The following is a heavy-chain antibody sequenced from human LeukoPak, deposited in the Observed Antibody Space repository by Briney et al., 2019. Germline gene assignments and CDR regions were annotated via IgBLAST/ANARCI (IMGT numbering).Heavy chain of an antibody. D-gene: IGHD1-26*01. CDR3: AKTLVGATSGPDYYFVS. V-gene: IGHV3-23*01. CDR1: GFTFINYA. J-gene: IGHJ4*02. Sequence: GGSLRLSCAASGFTFINYAMTWVRQAPGKGLEWVSAISGSGNSTYYPDSVKGRFSISRDNSKNTVYLQISSLRAEDTAVYYCAKTLVGATSGPDYYFVSWGQGTLVTVSS. CDR2: ISGSGNST.